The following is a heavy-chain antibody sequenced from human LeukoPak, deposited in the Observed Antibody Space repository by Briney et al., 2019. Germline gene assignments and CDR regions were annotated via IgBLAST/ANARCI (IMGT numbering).Heavy chain of an antibody. CDR3: ARTNSATIPGVDP. Sequence: GGSLRLSCATSGFTFRSFSMNWVRQAPGKGLEWVSSISTGSHAMYYADSVKGRFTISRDNSKNTLYLQMNSLRVEDTAVYYCARTNSATIPGVDPWGQGTLVTVSS. CDR1: GFTFRSFS. J-gene: IGHJ5*02. CDR2: ISTGSHAM. D-gene: IGHD1-26*01. V-gene: IGHV3-48*01.